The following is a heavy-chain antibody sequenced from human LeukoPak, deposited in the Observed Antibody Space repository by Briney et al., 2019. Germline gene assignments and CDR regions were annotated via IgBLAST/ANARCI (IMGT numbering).Heavy chain of an antibody. CDR3: ARDIVVVPAAYYYYYYGMDV. CDR1: GFTFSSYA. Sequence: GRSLRLSCAASGFTFSSYAMHWVRQAPGKGLEWVAVISYDGSNKYYSDSVKGRFTISRDNSKNTLYLQMNSLRAEDTAMYYCARDIVVVPAAYYYYYYGMDVWGQGTTVSVSS. D-gene: IGHD2-2*01. V-gene: IGHV3-30*04. J-gene: IGHJ6*02. CDR2: ISYDGSNK.